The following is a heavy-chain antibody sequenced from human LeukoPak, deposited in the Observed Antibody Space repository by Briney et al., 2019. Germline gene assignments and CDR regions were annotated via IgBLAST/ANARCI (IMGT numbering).Heavy chain of an antibody. Sequence: GGSLRLSCAASGFTFSSYAMTWVRQAPGKGLEWVSTISTTVGNTYYADSVTGRFTIPRDNSKNTLYLQMNSLSAEDTAVYYCAKDARSYRYNLFDYWGQGTLVTVSS. J-gene: IGHJ4*02. CDR3: AKDARSYRYNLFDY. V-gene: IGHV3-23*01. CDR1: GFTFSSYA. CDR2: ISTTVGNT. D-gene: IGHD3-16*02.